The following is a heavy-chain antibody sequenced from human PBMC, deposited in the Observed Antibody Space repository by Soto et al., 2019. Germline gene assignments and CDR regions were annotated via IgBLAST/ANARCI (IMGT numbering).Heavy chain of an antibody. CDR3: VCGVNSFVY. D-gene: IGHD1-26*01. V-gene: IGHV3-7*01. Sequence: EVQLVESGGGLVQPGGSLRLPCAASGFTFSNYCMTWVRQPPGKGLEWVASINKDGSERYYVYSVRGGFTISRDNANNSLYLQMNSLRAEYTAVYYCVCGVNSFVYWGQGTLVTVSP. CDR1: GFTFSNYC. CDR2: INKDGSER. J-gene: IGHJ4*02.